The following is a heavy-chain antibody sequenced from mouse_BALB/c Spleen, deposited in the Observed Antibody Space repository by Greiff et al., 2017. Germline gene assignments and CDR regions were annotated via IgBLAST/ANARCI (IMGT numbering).Heavy chain of an antibody. J-gene: IGHJ3*01. CDR1: GYSITSDYA. D-gene: IGHD2-1*01. CDR3: AREGGNYFWFAY. V-gene: IGHV3-2*02. Sequence: EVKLVESGPGLVKPSQSLSLTCTVTGYSITSDYAWNWIRQFPGNKLEWMGYISYSGSTSYNPSLKSRISITRDTSKNQFFLQLNSVTTEDTATYYCAREGGNYFWFAYWGQGTLVTVSA. CDR2: ISYSGST.